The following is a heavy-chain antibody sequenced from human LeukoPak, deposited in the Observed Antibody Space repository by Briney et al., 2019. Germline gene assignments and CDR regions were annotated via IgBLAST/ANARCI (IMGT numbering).Heavy chain of an antibody. D-gene: IGHD3-10*01. CDR3: AREGSGSRPWFDP. V-gene: IGHV3-66*01. CDR2: IYSGGST. Sequence: PGGSLRLSCAASGFTVSSNYMSWVRQAPGKGLEWVSVIYSGGSTYYADSVKGRFTISRDNSKNTLYLQMNSLRAEDTAVYYCAREGSGSRPWFDPWGQGTLVTVSS. J-gene: IGHJ5*02. CDR1: GFTVSSNY.